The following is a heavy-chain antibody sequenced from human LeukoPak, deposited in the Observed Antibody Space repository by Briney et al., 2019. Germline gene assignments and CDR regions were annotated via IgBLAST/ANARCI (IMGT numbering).Heavy chain of an antibody. Sequence: GGSLRLSCAASGFTFSDYYMSWIRQASGKGLEWVSYISSSGITIYYADSVKGRFTISRDNAKNSLYLQMNSLRAEDTAVYYCARDREDIVVVPAAEKIEKENWFDPWGQGTLVTVYS. D-gene: IGHD2-2*01. CDR3: ARDREDIVVVPAAEKIEKENWFDP. J-gene: IGHJ5*02. CDR1: GFTFSDYY. V-gene: IGHV3-11*01. CDR2: ISSSGITI.